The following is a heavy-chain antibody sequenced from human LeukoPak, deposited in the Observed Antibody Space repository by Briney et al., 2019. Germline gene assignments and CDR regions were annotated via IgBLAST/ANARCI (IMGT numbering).Heavy chain of an antibody. CDR2: ISSSSSYI. CDR3: ARDGIVVVPAAIISNWFDP. Sequence: GGSLRLSCAASGFTFSSYSMNWVRQAPGKGLEWVSSISSSSSYIYYADSVKGRFTISRDNAKNSLYLQMNCLRAEDTAVYYCARDGIVVVPAAIISNWFDPWGQGTLVTVSS. V-gene: IGHV3-21*01. J-gene: IGHJ5*02. D-gene: IGHD2-2*01. CDR1: GFTFSSYS.